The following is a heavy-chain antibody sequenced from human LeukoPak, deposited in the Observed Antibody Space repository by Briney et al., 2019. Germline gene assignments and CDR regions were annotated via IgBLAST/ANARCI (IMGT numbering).Heavy chain of an antibody. CDR3: ARGGWFGELIDWYFDL. CDR2: INPNSGGT. Sequence: GASVKVSCKASGYTFTSYGISWVRQAPGQGLEWMGWINPNSGGTNYAQKFQGRVTMTRDTSISTAYMELSRLRSDDTAVYYCARGGWFGELIDWYFDLWGRGTLVTVSS. V-gene: IGHV1-2*02. CDR1: GYTFTSYG. J-gene: IGHJ2*01. D-gene: IGHD3-10*01.